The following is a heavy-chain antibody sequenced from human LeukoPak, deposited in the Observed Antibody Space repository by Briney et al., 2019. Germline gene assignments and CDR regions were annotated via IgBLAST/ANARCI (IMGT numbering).Heavy chain of an antibody. J-gene: IGHJ5*02. CDR1: GFTFSTYA. CDR2: ISGRGGSQ. V-gene: IGHV3-23*01. D-gene: IGHD6-13*01. CDR3: ARDIAAAGTGFDP. Sequence: GGSLRLSCGTSGFTFSTYAMTWVRQAPGKGLEWVSGISGRGGSQHYADSVKGRFTISRDNSKNTLYLQMNSLRAEDTAVYYCARDIAAAGTGFDPWGQGTLVTVSS.